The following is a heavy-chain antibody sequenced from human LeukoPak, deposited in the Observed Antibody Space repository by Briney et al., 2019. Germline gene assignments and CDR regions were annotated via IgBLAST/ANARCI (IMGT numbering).Heavy chain of an antibody. CDR3: ARDYLVVPAAMWWFDP. J-gene: IGHJ5*02. CDR1: GFTFSSYS. V-gene: IGHV3-21*01. D-gene: IGHD2-2*01. Sequence: KPGGSLRLSCSASGFTFSSYSMNWVRQAPGKGLEWVSSISSSGSFMFYADSVKGRFTISRDNAKNSLYLQMNSLRAEDTALYYCARDYLVVPAAMWWFDPRGQGTLVTVSS. CDR2: ISSSGSFM.